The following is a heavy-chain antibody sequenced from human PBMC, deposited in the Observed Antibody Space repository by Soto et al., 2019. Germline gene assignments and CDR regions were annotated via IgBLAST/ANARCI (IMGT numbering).Heavy chain of an antibody. Sequence: SETLSLTCTVSGGSISSYYWSWIRQPPGKGLEWIGYIYYSGSTNYNPSLKSRVTISVDTSKNQFSLKLSSVTAADTAVYYCARGGITIFGVDRYYYYYGMDVWGQGTTVTVSS. D-gene: IGHD3-3*01. J-gene: IGHJ6*02. CDR3: ARGGITIFGVDRYYYYYGMDV. CDR1: GGSISSYY. CDR2: IYYSGST. V-gene: IGHV4-59*01.